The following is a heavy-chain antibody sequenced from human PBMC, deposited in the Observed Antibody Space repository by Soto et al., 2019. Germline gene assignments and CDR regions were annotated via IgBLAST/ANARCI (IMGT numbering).Heavy chain of an antibody. CDR3: ARLYGLDAFDI. J-gene: IGHJ3*02. D-gene: IGHD3-16*02. V-gene: IGHV4-59*08. CDR2: IYYSGST. Sequence: QVQLQESGPGLVKPSETLSLTCTVSGGSIRSYYWSWIRQPPGKGLEWIGYIYYSGSTNYNPSLKSRVTISVDTSKNQISLKMSSVTAADTAVYYCARLYGLDAFDIWGQGTMVTVSS. CDR1: GGSIRSYY.